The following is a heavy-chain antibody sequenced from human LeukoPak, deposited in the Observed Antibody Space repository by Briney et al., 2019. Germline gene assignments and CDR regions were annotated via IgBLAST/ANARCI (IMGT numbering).Heavy chain of an antibody. CDR1: GGSISSYY. CDR3: ARHMGLGYSYGYPYFDY. J-gene: IGHJ4*02. D-gene: IGHD5-18*01. CDR2: IYYSGST. Sequence: SETLSLTCTVSGGSISSYYWSWVRQPPGKGLEWIGYIYYSGSTNYNPSLKSRVTISVDTSKNQFSPKLSSVTAADTAVYYCARHMGLGYSYGYPYFDYWGQGTLVTVSS. V-gene: IGHV4-59*08.